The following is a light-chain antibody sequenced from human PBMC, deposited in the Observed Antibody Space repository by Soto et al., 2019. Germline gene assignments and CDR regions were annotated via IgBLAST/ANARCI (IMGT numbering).Light chain of an antibody. CDR3: QQYHSYSYT. CDR2: AAS. J-gene: IGKJ2*01. CDR1: QIISSY. V-gene: IGKV1-39*01. Sequence: EIQMTQFPSSLSASVGDRVTITCPASQIISSYFNWYQQKPGKAPKLLIYAASSLESGVPSRFSGSGSGTDFTLTISSLQPDDFATYYCQQYHSYSYTFGQGTKVDIK.